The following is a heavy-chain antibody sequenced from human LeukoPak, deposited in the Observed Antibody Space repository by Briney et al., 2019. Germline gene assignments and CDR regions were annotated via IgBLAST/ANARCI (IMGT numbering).Heavy chain of an antibody. D-gene: IGHD4-17*01. V-gene: IGHV4-59*01. CDR1: GGSISGYY. CDR3: ATCRDEFGDYGFTS. J-gene: IGHJ5*02. CDR2: IHSSGST. Sequence: PSETLSLTCTVSGGSISGYYWSWIRQPPGKGLEWIAYIHSSGSTSYNPSLKSRITMSLDTSQSQFSLKLGSVTAADTAVYYCATCRDEFGDYGFTSWGQGTLVTVSS.